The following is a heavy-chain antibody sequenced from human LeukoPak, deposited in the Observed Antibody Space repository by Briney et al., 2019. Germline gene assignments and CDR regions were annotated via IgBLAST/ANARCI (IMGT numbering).Heavy chain of an antibody. J-gene: IGHJ4*02. CDR3: ARPNARIRGYSYGLRGYFDY. V-gene: IGHV4-34*01. Sequence: SETLSLTCAVYGGSFSGYFWSWIRQPPGKGLEWIGEINHSGSTNYNPSLKSRVTISVDTSKNQFSLKLSSVTAADTAVYYCARPNARIRGYSYGLRGYFDYWGQGTLVTVSS. D-gene: IGHD5-18*01. CDR1: GGSFSGYF. CDR2: INHSGST.